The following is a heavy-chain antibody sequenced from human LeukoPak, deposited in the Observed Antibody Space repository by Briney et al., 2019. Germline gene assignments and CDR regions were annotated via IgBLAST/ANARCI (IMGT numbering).Heavy chain of an antibody. CDR1: GFTFSSYA. D-gene: IGHD3-22*01. V-gene: IGHV3-30-3*01. CDR2: ISYDGSNK. CDR3: AKDHWTDSSGPHFDY. J-gene: IGHJ4*02. Sequence: PGGSLRLSCAASGFTFSSYAMHWVRQAPGKGLEWVAVISYDGSNKYYADSVKGRFTVSRDNSRDTLYLQMNSLRPEDTAVYYCAKDHWTDSSGPHFDYWGQGTLVTVSS.